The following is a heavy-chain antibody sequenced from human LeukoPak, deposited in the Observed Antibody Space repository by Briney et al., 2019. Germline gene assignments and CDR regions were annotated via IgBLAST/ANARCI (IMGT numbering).Heavy chain of an antibody. CDR1: GFTFSSYA. V-gene: IGHV3-21*01. CDR2: ISSSSSYI. Sequence: GGSLRLSCAASGFTFSSYAMSWVRQAPGKGLEWVSSISSSSSYIYYADSVKGRFTISRDNAKNSLYLQMNSLRAEDTAVYYCARDLPDLPYYDFWSGYLSYFDYWGQGTLVTVSS. D-gene: IGHD3-3*01. J-gene: IGHJ4*02. CDR3: ARDLPDLPYYDFWSGYLSYFDY.